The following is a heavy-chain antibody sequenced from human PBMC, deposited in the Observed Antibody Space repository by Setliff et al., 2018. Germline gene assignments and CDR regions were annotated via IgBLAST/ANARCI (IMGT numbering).Heavy chain of an antibody. CDR1: GYTFTSYY. CDR2: INPSGGST. J-gene: IGHJ6*02. D-gene: IGHD3-3*01. V-gene: IGHV1-46*01. Sequence: ASVKVSCKASGYTFTSYYMHWVRQAPGQGLEWMGIINPSGGSTTYAQRFQGRVTMTTDTSTSTAYMELRSLRSDDTAVYYCASDGQGNYNFWSGSYYYYGMDVWGQGTTVTVSS. CDR3: ASDGQGNYNFWSGSYYYYGMDV.